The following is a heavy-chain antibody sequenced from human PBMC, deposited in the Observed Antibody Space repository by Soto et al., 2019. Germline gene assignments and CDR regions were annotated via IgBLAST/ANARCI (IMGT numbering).Heavy chain of an antibody. CDR2: ISAYNGNT. Sequence: QVQLVQSGAEVKKPGASVKVSCKASGYTFTSYGISWVRQAPGQGLEWMGWISAYNGNTNYAQKLQGRVTMTTDTSXNTAYMELRSLRSDDTAVYYCARPGNTVPTDLWFDPWGQGTLVTVSS. CDR1: GYTFTSYG. V-gene: IGHV1-18*01. J-gene: IGHJ5*02. CDR3: ARPGNTVPTDLWFDP. D-gene: IGHD4-17*01.